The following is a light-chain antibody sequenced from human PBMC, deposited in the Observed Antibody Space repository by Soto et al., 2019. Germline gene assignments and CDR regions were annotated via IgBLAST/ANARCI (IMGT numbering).Light chain of an antibody. J-gene: IGKJ1*01. CDR1: QSISSW. CDR3: QQYNSQST. Sequence: HISPSPSTLSATVKGRVTITFRARQSISSWLAWHQQKPGSAPKLLIYDASSLESGVPSRFSGSGSGTEFTLTSSSLQPDDFATYYCQQYNSQSTFGQGTKVDIK. V-gene: IGKV1-5*01. CDR2: DAS.